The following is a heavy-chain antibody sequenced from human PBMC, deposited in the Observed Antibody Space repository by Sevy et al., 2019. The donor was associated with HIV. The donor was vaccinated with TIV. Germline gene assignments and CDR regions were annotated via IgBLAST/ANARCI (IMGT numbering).Heavy chain of an antibody. D-gene: IGHD1-26*01. V-gene: IGHV3-9*01. CDR2: ISWNGRSL. CDR1: GFIFDDYG. Sequence: SLRLSCAASGFIFDDYGMHWVRELPGKGLEWVSGISWNGRSLGYADAVKGRFTISRDNAKKSVSLQMNSLRTEDTALYYCARDAGTGGSYMGYYFGMDVWGQGTTVTVSS. J-gene: IGHJ6*02. CDR3: ARDAGTGGSYMGYYFGMDV.